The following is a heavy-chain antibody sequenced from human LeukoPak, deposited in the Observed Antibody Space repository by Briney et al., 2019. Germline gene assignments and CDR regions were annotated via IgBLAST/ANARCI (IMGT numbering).Heavy chain of an antibody. V-gene: IGHV3-21*01. Sequence: GGSLRLSCAASGFTFGSYSMNWVRQAPGKGLEWVSSISSSSSYIYYADSVKGRFTISRDNAKNSLYLQMNSLRAEDTAVYYCARDLGGTRFDYWGQGTLVTVSS. CDR1: GFTFGSYS. CDR2: ISSSSSYI. J-gene: IGHJ4*02. CDR3: ARDLGGTRFDY.